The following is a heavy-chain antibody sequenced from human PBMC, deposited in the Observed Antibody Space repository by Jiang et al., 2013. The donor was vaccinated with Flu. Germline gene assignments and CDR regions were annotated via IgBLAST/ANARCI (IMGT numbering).Heavy chain of an antibody. D-gene: IGHD3-9*01. V-gene: IGHV4-59*01. J-gene: IGHJ6*02. Sequence: PGLVKPSETLSLTCTVSGGSISSYYWSWIRQPPGKGLEWIGYIYYSGSTNYNPSLKSRVTISVDTSKNQFSLKLSSVTAADTAVYYCARDAPGWYYDILTGYSYGMDVWGQGTTVTVSS. CDR1: GGSISSYY. CDR2: IYYSGST. CDR3: ARDAPGWYYDILTGYSYGMDV.